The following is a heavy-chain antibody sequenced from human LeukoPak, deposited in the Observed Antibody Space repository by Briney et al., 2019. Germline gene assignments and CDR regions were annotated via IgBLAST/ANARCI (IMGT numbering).Heavy chain of an antibody. CDR2: ISSSSSYI. Sequence: GGSLRLSCAASGFTFSSYEMNWVRQAPGKGLEWVSSISSSSSYIYYADSVKGRFAISRDNAKNSLYLQMNSLRAEDTAVYYCARGTSTHDYWGQGTLVTVSS. V-gene: IGHV3-21*01. D-gene: IGHD1-1*01. CDR3: ARGTSTHDY. J-gene: IGHJ4*02. CDR1: GFTFSSYE.